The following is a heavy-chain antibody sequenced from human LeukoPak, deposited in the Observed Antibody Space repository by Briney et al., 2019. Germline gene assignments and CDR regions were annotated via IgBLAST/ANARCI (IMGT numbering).Heavy chain of an antibody. V-gene: IGHV3-7*05. Sequence: HPGGSLRLSCAASGFTFSSHWMSWVRQAPGKGLEWVANIKQDGSEKYHVDSVGGRFTISRDNAKNSLSLQMDSLRAEDTAVYFCARDFGPHDYWGQGTLVTVSS. J-gene: IGHJ4*02. CDR2: IKQDGSEK. CDR3: ARDFGPHDY. D-gene: IGHD3-10*01. CDR1: GFTFSSHW.